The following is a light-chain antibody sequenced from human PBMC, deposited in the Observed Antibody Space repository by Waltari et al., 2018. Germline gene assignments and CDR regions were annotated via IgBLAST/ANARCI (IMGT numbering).Light chain of an antibody. J-gene: IGKJ3*01. Sequence: DIVMTQSPLSLPVTPGEPASISCSSSQSPLHSNGYNYFGWYLQKPGQSPQLLIYLGSNRASGVPDRFSGSGSGTDFTLKISRVEAEDVGVYYCMQALQTPFTFGPGTKVDIK. CDR1: QSPLHSNGYNY. CDR3: MQALQTPFT. CDR2: LGS. V-gene: IGKV2-28*01.